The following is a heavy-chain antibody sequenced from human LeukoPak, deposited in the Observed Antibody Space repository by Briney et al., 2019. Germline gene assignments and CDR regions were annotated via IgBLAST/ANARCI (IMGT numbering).Heavy chain of an antibody. J-gene: IGHJ3*02. CDR3: ARNCSRTSCSGTFDI. D-gene: IGHD2-2*01. CDR2: IYYSGST. CDR1: NGSISSSRYY. Sequence: KPSETLSLTCTVSNGSISSSRYYWAWIRQPPGKGLEWIGSIYYSGSTHYNPSQKSRVTISVDTSKNQFFLRLSSGTAADTAVYYCARNCSRTSCSGTFDIWGRGTMVTVSS. V-gene: IGHV4-39*01.